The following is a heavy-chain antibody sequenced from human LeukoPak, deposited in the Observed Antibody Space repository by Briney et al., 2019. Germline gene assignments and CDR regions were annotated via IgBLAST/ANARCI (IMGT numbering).Heavy chain of an antibody. CDR3: ARQAATCGGDCSNNWFDP. CDR1: GGSISSYY. Sequence: PSETLSLTCTVSGGSISSYYWSWIRQPAGKGLEWIGRIYTSGSTNYNPSLRSRVTMSVDTSKNQFSLKLSSVTAADTAVYYCARQAATCGGDCSNNWFDPWGQGTLVTVSS. V-gene: IGHV4-4*07. J-gene: IGHJ5*02. CDR2: IYTSGST. D-gene: IGHD2-21*02.